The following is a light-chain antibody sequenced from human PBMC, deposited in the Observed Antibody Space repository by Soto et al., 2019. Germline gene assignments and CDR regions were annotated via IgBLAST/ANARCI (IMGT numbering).Light chain of an antibody. CDR2: KAS. CDR1: QSVVYSDGIAY. V-gene: IGKV2-30*01. Sequence: DVVMTQSPLSLPVTLGQSASISCRSSQSVVYSDGIAYLSWFQQRPGQSPRRLIYKASNRDSGGTDRISGSGAGTDFTLTISRVEAEDFVVYYCMQGTHWPPTFGRGTKVEIK. CDR3: MQGTHWPPT. J-gene: IGKJ1*01.